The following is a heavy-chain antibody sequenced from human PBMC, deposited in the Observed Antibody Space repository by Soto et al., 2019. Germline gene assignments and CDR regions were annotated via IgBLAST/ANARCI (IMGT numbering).Heavy chain of an antibody. Sequence: EVQLVESGGGLVQPGRSLRLSCAASGFTFDDYAMHWVRQAPGQGLEWVSGISGNSGSIGYADSVKGRFTISRDNAKNSLYLQMNSLRAEDTALYYCAKDRGIAARRFMEFEYWGQGTLVTVSS. CDR3: AKDRGIAARRFMEFEY. J-gene: IGHJ4*02. CDR2: ISGNSGSI. CDR1: GFTFDDYA. D-gene: IGHD6-6*01. V-gene: IGHV3-9*01.